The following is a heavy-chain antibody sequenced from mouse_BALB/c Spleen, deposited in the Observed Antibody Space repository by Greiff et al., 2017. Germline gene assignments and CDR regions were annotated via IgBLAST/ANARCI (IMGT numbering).Heavy chain of an antibody. D-gene: IGHD2-1*01. J-gene: IGHJ3*01. V-gene: IGHV1-18*01. CDR2: INPNNGGT. CDR3: VSGNYDWFAY. Sequence: VQLQQSGPELVKPGASVKIPCKASGYTFTDYNMDWVKQSHGKSLEWIGDINPNNGGTIYNQKFKGKATLTVDKSSSTAYMELRSLTSEDTAVYYCVSGNYDWFAYWGQGTLVTVSA. CDR1: GYTFTDYN.